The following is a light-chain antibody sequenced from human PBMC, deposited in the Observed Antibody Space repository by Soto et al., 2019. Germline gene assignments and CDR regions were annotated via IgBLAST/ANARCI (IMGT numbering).Light chain of an antibody. Sequence: DLQMTQSPSTLAAAIGDRVTITCRASQCVNKWLAWYQQKAGKAPKLLISDATNLESGVPSRFSGSGSGTEFTLTISSLQPDDFATYYCHQYDSYSPPWTFGQGTRVEIK. CDR1: QCVNKW. CDR2: DAT. J-gene: IGKJ1*01. V-gene: IGKV1-5*01. CDR3: HQYDSYSPPWT.